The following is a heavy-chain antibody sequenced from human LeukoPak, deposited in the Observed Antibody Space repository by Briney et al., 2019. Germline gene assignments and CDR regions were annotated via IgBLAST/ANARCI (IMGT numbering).Heavy chain of an antibody. CDR3: ARALGVGVVAAIGWFDP. Sequence: SETQSLTCTVSGGSISSYYWSWIRQPPGKGLEWIGYIYYSGSTNYNPSLKSRVTISVDTSKNQFSLKLSSVTAADTAVYYCARALGVGVVAAIGWFDPWGQGTLVTVSS. J-gene: IGHJ5*02. CDR2: IYYSGST. V-gene: IGHV4-59*01. CDR1: GGSISSYY. D-gene: IGHD2-15*01.